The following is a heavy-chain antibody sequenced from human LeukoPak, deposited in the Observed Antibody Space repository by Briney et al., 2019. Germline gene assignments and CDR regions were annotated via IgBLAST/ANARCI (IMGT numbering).Heavy chain of an antibody. CDR3: ARVVPAAQAYYYYYMDV. J-gene: IGHJ6*03. D-gene: IGHD2-2*01. Sequence: GGSLRLSCEASGFTFRNFWMNWVRQAPGKGLEWVAVISYEGSNKYYADSVKGRFTISRDNSKNTLYLQMNSLRAEDTAVYYCARVVPAAQAYYYYYMDVWGKGTTVTVSS. V-gene: IGHV3-30-3*01. CDR1: GFTFRNFW. CDR2: ISYEGSNK.